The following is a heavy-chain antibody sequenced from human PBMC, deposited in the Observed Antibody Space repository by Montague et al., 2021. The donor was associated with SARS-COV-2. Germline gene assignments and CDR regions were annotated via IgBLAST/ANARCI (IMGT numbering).Heavy chain of an antibody. D-gene: IGHD6-19*01. V-gene: IGHV6-1*01. J-gene: IGHJ6*02. Sequence: CAISGDSVSSNSAAWNWIRQSPSRGLEWLGRTYYRSKWYNDYALSVKSRITINPDTSKNQFSLQLNSVTPEDTAVYYCAREQQWLGAAYYYYGMDVWSQGTTVTVSS. CDR1: GDSVSSNSAA. CDR2: TYYRSKWYN. CDR3: AREQQWLGAAYYYYGMDV.